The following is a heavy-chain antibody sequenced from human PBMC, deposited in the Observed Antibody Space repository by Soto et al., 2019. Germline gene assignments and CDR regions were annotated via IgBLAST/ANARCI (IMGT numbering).Heavy chain of an antibody. D-gene: IGHD4-4*01. CDR3: AHRGYGNYPRDNWFDP. J-gene: IGHJ5*02. CDR1: GFSLTTAGRG. Sequence: QITLKESGPTVVKPTQTLTLTCTFSGFSLTTAGRGVGWIRQPPGKALDWLALTYWNDDTRYNPSLQSRLTITKDPSKNQVVRTMTNRDPVDTATYYCAHRGYGNYPRDNWFDPWGQGIPVIVSS. V-gene: IGHV2-5*01. CDR2: TYWNDDT.